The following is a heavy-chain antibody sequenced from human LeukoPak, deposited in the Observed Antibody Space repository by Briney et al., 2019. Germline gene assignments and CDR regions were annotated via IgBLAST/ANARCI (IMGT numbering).Heavy chain of an antibody. Sequence: GSLRLSCEASGFTFSSYWMHWIRQPPGKGLEWIGYIYYSGSTNYNPSLKSRVTISVDTSKNQFSLKLSSVTAADTAVYYCARGTGYSSSWVPRGAFDIWGQGTMVTVSS. V-gene: IGHV4-59*01. J-gene: IGHJ3*02. CDR1: GFTFSSYW. CDR3: ARGTGYSSSWVPRGAFDI. CDR2: IYYSGST. D-gene: IGHD6-13*01.